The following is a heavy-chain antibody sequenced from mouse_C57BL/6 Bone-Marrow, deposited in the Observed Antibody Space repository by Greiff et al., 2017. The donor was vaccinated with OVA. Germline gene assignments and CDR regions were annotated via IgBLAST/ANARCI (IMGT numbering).Heavy chain of an antibody. Sequence: QVQLKESGAELARPGASVKLSCKASGYTFTSYGISWVKQRTGQGLEWIGEIYPRSGNTYYNEKFKGKATLTADKSSSTAYMELSSLTSEDSAVYYCASIYDGYYEAMDYWGQGTSVTVSS. D-gene: IGHD2-3*01. V-gene: IGHV1-81*01. CDR1: GYTFTSYG. CDR3: ASIYDGYYEAMDY. J-gene: IGHJ4*01. CDR2: IYPRSGNT.